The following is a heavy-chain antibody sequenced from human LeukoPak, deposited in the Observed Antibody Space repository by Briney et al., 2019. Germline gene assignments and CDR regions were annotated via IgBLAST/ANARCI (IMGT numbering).Heavy chain of an antibody. J-gene: IGHJ6*03. D-gene: IGHD3-22*01. Sequence: PSQTLSLTCTVSGGSIRSGGYYWSWIRQHPGKGLEWIGYIYYSGSTYYNPSLKSRVTISVDTSKNQFSLKLSSVTAADTAVYYCARGVTTRYYYYYMDVWGKGTTVTVSS. CDR1: GGSIRSGGYY. CDR2: IYYSGST. V-gene: IGHV4-31*03. CDR3: ARGVTTRYYYYYMDV.